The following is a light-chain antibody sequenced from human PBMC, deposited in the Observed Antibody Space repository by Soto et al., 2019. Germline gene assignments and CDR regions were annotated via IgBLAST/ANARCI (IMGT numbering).Light chain of an antibody. CDR2: DAS. V-gene: IGKV1-5*01. J-gene: IGKJ1*01. CDR1: QSINKW. Sequence: DIQMTQSPSTLSASVGDRVTITCRASQSINKWVAWYQQKPGKAPKFLIYDASILQSGVPSRFSGSGSGTEFTLTISSLQPDDFATYYCQHGWTFGQGTKVDIK. CDR3: QHGWT.